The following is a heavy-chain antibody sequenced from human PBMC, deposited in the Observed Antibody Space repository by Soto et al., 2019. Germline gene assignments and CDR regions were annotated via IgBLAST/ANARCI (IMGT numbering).Heavy chain of an antibody. J-gene: IGHJ6*02. CDR1: GGSFSTFA. CDR2: IVPMFGTR. Sequence: QVQLVQSGAEVKKPGSSVKVSCKASGGSFSTFAFGWVRQAPGQGIEWMGGIVPMFGTRDYAQRFQGRVTFTADDSTSTAYMELRRLTSEDTAVYYCARAIGDLPGYNIHDHYGLGVWGQGTTVTVSS. V-gene: IGHV1-69*01. CDR3: ARAIGDLPGYNIHDHYGLGV. D-gene: IGHD1-1*01.